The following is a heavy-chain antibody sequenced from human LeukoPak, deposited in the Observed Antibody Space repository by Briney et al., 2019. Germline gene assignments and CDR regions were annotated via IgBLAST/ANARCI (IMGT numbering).Heavy chain of an antibody. CDR1: GFTFSSYA. V-gene: IGHV3-23*01. Sequence: PGGSLRLSCAASGFTFSSYAMSWVRQAPGEGLEWVSAISGSGGSTYYADSVKGRFTISRDNSKNTLYLQMNSLRAEDTAVYYCAKDGEVSSSWYRPPPNWFDPWGQGTLVTVSS. D-gene: IGHD6-13*01. J-gene: IGHJ5*02. CDR2: ISGSGGST. CDR3: AKDGEVSSSWYRPPPNWFDP.